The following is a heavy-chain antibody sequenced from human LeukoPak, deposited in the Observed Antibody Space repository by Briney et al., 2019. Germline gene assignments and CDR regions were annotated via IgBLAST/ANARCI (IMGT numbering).Heavy chain of an antibody. Sequence: PGRSLRLSCAASGFTFSIYGMHWVRQAPGKGLEWVAVIWYDGINKYYADSVKGRFTISRDNSKNTLYLQMNSLRAADTAVYYCARWASEGPVVVTAVDAFDIWGQGTMVTVSS. D-gene: IGHD2-21*02. J-gene: IGHJ3*02. V-gene: IGHV3-33*01. CDR2: IWYDGINK. CDR1: GFTFSIYG. CDR3: ARWASEGPVVVTAVDAFDI.